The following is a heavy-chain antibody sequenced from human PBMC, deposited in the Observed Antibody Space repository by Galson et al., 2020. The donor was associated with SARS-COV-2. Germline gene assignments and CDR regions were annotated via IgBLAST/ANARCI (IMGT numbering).Heavy chain of an antibody. V-gene: IGHV4-34*01. CDR3: ARGGSRPIMAFDYYYFYMDG. CDR2: VSHTGST. Sequence: SETLSLTCAVYGGSFNDYSWTWVRQPPGKGLEWVGEVSHTGSTNYSPSLKSRVFMSVDTSKNQFSLKLRSVTAADTAVYYCARGGSRPIMAFDYYYFYMDGWGKGTTVTVSS. CDR1: GGSFNDYS. J-gene: IGHJ6*03. D-gene: IGHD3-16*01.